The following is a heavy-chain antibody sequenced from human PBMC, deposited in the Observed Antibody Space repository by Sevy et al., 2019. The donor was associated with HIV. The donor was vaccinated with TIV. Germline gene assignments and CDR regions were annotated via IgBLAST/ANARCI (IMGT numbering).Heavy chain of an antibody. V-gene: IGHV3-21*04. J-gene: IGHJ4*02. CDR2: ISFGCGKI. CDR1: GFAFYDYS. D-gene: IGHD2-8*02. CDR3: AREGCTGPYDY. Sequence: GGSLRLSCAASGFAFYDYSMSWIRQAPGKGLEWVATISFGCGKINYADSVKGRFTISRDNSKNSVYLQMDNVSVEDTALYYYAREGCTGPYDYCGQGTQITVSS.